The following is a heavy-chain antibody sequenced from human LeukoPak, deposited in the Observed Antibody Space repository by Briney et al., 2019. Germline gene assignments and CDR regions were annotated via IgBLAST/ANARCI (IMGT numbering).Heavy chain of an antibody. D-gene: IGHD1-26*01. V-gene: IGHV1-8*01. Sequence: ASVKVSCKASGYTFTSYDINWVGQATGQGLEWMGWMNPNSGNTGYAQKFQGRVTMTSNTSISTAYMELSSLRSEDTAVYYCARGRVYSGSYCWFDHWGQGTLVTVSS. J-gene: IGHJ5*02. CDR2: MNPNSGNT. CDR1: GYTFTSYD. CDR3: ARGRVYSGSYCWFDH.